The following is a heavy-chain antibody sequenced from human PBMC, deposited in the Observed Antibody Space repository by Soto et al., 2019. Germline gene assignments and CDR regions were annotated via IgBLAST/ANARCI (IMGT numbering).Heavy chain of an antibody. V-gene: IGHV3-74*01. D-gene: IGHD2-8*01. CDR2: INSDESDS. CDR1: GFTFSSYW. J-gene: IGHJ5*02. Sequence: GGSLRLSCAASGFTFSSYWMHWVRQAPGKGLVWVSRINSDESDSNYAESVKGRFTISRDNAKNTLYLQMNSLGAEDTAVYYCAREGMGFSNWFDPWGRGTLVTVSS. CDR3: AREGMGFSNWFDP.